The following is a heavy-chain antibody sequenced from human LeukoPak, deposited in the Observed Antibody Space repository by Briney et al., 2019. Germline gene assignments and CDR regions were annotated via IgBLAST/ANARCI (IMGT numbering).Heavy chain of an antibody. CDR2: IYWDDDK. J-gene: IGHJ3*02. CDR3: ANSKDYGDPVDGFDI. V-gene: IGHV2-5*02. CDR1: GFSLSTSGVG. D-gene: IGHD4-17*01. Sequence: VSGPTLVKPTQTLTLTCTFSGFSLSTSGVGVGWIRQPPGKALEWLALIYWDDDKRYSPSLKSRLTITKDTSKNQVVLTMTNMDPVDTAAYYCANSKDYGDPVDGFDIWGQGTMVTVSS.